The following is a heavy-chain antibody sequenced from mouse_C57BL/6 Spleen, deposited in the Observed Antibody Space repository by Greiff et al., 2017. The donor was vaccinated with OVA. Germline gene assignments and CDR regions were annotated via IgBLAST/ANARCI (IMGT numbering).Heavy chain of an antibody. V-gene: IGHV5-4*01. CDR2: ISDGGSYT. J-gene: IGHJ1*03. CDR3: ARGDYDEYFDV. D-gene: IGHD2-4*01. CDR1: GFTFSSYA. Sequence: DVHLVESGGGLVKPGGSLKLSCAASGFTFSSYAMSWVRQTPEKRLEWVATISDGGSYTYYPDNVKGRFTISRDNAKNNLYLQMSHLKSEDTAMYYCARGDYDEYFDVWGTGTTVTVSS.